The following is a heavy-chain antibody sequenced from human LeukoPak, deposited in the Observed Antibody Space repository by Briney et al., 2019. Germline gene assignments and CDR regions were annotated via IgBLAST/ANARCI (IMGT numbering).Heavy chain of an antibody. Sequence: SETLSLTCTVSGGSISSYYWSWIRQPPGKGLEWIGYIYYSGSTNYNPSLKSRVTISVDTSKNQFSLKLSSVTAADTAVYYCARVLDSYYYYYYGMDVWGQGTTVTVSS. CDR3: ARVLDSYYYYYYGMDV. CDR2: IYYSGST. D-gene: IGHD6-6*01. V-gene: IGHV4-59*01. CDR1: GGSISSYY. J-gene: IGHJ6*02.